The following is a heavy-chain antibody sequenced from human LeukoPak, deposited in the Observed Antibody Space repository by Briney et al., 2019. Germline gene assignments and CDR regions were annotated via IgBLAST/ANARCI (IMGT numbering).Heavy chain of an antibody. V-gene: IGHV1-69*05. Sequence: GSSVKVSCKASGGTFSSYAISWVRQAPGQGLEWMGGIIPIFGTANYAQKFQSRVTITTDESTSTAYMELSSLRSEDTAVYYCAREGYSSSWCAYWGQGTLVTVSS. CDR3: AREGYSSSWCAY. CDR2: IIPIFGTA. D-gene: IGHD6-13*01. CDR1: GGTFSSYA. J-gene: IGHJ4*02.